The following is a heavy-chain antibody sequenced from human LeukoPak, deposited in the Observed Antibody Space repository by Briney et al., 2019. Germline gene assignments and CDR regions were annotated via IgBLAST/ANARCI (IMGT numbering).Heavy chain of an antibody. CDR2: IRYDGSNK. CDR1: GFTFSNSG. J-gene: IGHJ4*02. CDR3: ANSPGGSTGWFPDS. Sequence: GGSLRLSCAASGFTFSNSGMHWVRQAPGKGLEWVAFIRYDGSNKHYADSVKGRFTISRDNSKNTLYLQMNSLRAEDTAAYYCANSPGGSTGWFPDSWGQGTLVTVSS. V-gene: IGHV3-30*02. D-gene: IGHD6-19*01.